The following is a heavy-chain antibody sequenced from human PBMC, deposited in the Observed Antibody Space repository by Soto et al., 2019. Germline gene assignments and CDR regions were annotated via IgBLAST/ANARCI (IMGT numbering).Heavy chain of an antibody. D-gene: IGHD3-22*01. CDR2: IYTSGST. Sequence: PXETLSLTCTVSGCSISSYYWSWIRQPAGKGLEWIGRIYTSGSTNYNPSLKSRVTMSVDTSKNQFSLKLSSVTAADTAVYYCARGEAYYYDSSGYIYAFDIWGQGTMVTVSS. CDR1: GCSISSYY. CDR3: ARGEAYYYDSSGYIYAFDI. J-gene: IGHJ3*02. V-gene: IGHV4-4*07.